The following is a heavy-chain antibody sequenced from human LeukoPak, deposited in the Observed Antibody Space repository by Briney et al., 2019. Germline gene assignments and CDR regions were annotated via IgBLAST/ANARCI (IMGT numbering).Heavy chain of an antibody. D-gene: IGHD3-22*01. V-gene: IGHV1-69*05. CDR2: IIPIFGTA. CDR1: GGTFSSYA. Sequence: SVKVSCKASGGTFSSYAISWVRQAPGQGREWMGGIIPIFGTANYAQKFQGRVTITTDESTSTAYMELSSLRSEDTAVYYCARDRGYDSSGYYCHYYMDVWGKGTTVTVSS. CDR3: ARDRGYDSSGYYCHYYMDV. J-gene: IGHJ6*03.